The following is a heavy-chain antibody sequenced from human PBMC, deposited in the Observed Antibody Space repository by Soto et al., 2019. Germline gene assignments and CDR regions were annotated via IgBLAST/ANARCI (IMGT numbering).Heavy chain of an antibody. V-gene: IGHV3-30*18. CDR2: ISYDGSNK. J-gene: IGHJ2*01. D-gene: IGHD3-22*01. CDR1: GFTFSSYG. Sequence: ESGGGVVQPGRSLRLSCAASGFTFSSYGMHWVRQAPGKGLEWVAVISYDGSNKYYADSVKGRFTISRDNSKNTLYLQMNSLRAEDTAVYYCAKDGYYYDSSGYSYYWYFDLWGRGTLVTVSS. CDR3: AKDGYYYDSSGYSYYWYFDL.